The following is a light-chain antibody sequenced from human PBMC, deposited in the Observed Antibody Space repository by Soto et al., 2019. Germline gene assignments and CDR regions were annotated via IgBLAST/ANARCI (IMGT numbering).Light chain of an antibody. Sequence: DIQLTQSPSSLSASVGDRVTITCRASQSVYDYLNWYQHKPGKAPTLLIYAVSSLQGGVPSRFSGSGSGTDFTLTISSLQPEDFATYYCQQSYDFPTFGQGTKVDIK. CDR3: QQSYDFPT. J-gene: IGKJ2*01. CDR2: AVS. CDR1: QSVYDY. V-gene: IGKV1-39*01.